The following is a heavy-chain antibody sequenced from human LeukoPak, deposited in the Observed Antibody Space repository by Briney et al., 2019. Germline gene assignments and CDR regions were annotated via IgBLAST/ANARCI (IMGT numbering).Heavy chain of an antibody. CDR2: IYHSGST. CDR1: GYSISSGYY. D-gene: IGHD3-22*01. V-gene: IGHV4-38-2*01. CDR3: ARHYDDSSGYYCDGFWFDP. Sequence: SETLSLTCAVSGYSISSGYYWGWIRQPPGKGLEWIGRIYHSGSTYYNPSLKSRVTISVDTSKNQFSLKLSSVTAADTAVYYCARHYDDSSGYYCDGFWFDPWGQGTLVTVSS. J-gene: IGHJ5*02.